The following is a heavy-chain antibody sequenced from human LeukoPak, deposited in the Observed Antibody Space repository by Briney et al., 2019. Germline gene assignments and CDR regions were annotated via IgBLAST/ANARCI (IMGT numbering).Heavy chain of an antibody. CDR1: GGSFSGYY. V-gene: IGHV4-34*01. CDR2: INHSGST. J-gene: IGHJ5*02. D-gene: IGHD2-2*02. CDR3: ARRSPSSDIVVVPAAIRSTNWFDP. Sequence: SETLSLTCAVYGGSFSGYYWSWMRQPPGKGLEWIGEINHSGSTHYNPSLKSRVTISVDTSKNQFSLKLSSVTAADTAVYYCARRSPSSDIVVVPAAIRSTNWFDPWGQGTLVTVSS.